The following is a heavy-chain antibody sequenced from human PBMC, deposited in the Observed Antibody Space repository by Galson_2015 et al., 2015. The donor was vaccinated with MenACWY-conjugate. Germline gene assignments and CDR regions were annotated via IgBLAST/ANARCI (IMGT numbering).Heavy chain of an antibody. D-gene: IGHD6-19*01. CDR3: ARAKEQWLSKTFDL. V-gene: IGHV3-7*01. CDR2: TKHDASGK. Sequence: SLRLSCAASGFTFSSSWMGWVRQAPGKGLEWVANTKHDASGKYYVDSVKGRFIISRDNAKNSLYLQMDSLRAEDTAMYFCARAKEQWLSKTFDLWGQGTMVTVSS. CDR1: GFTFSSSW. J-gene: IGHJ3*01.